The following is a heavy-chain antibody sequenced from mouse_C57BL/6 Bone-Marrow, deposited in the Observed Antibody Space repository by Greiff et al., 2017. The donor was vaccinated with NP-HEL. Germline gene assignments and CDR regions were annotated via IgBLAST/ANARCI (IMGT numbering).Heavy chain of an antibody. D-gene: IGHD1-1*01. CDR1: GYAFSSSW. Sequence: VKLVESGPELVKPGASVKISCKASGYAFSSSWMNWVKQRPGKGLEWIGRIYPGDGDTNYNRKFKGKATLTADKSSSTAYMQLSSLTSEDSAVYFCARDCGSGYPFAYWGKGTLVTVSA. V-gene: IGHV1-82*01. CDR2: IYPGDGDT. CDR3: ARDCGSGYPFAY. J-gene: IGHJ3*01.